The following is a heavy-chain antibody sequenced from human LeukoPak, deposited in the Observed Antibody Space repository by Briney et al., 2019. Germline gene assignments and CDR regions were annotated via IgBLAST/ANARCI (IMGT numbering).Heavy chain of an antibody. Sequence: GGSLRLSCSASGFTLSPYWMHWVRQSPGKGLVWVSRINSDGSSTTYADSVKGRFTISRDNSKNTLYLQMSSLRAEDTAVYYCSWELLRWGQGTLVTVSS. CDR3: SWELLR. CDR2: INSDGSST. J-gene: IGHJ4*02. D-gene: IGHD1-26*01. V-gene: IGHV3-74*01. CDR1: GFTLSPYW.